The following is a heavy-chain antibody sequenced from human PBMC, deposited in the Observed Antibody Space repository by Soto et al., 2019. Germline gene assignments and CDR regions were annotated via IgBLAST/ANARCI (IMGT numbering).Heavy chain of an antibody. CDR1: GGSISSGGYA. Sequence: QMRLQESGSGLVKPSQTLSLTCAVSGGSISSGGYAWNWIRQPPGKGLEWIGYIYHSGYTSYNPSLTTRVSISVDKSKIQFSLTLSSVTAADTAVYYCARDSLTGNYFDPWGQGTLVTVSS. J-gene: IGHJ5*02. D-gene: IGHD1-7*01. CDR2: IYHSGYT. CDR3: ARDSLTGNYFDP. V-gene: IGHV4-30-2*01.